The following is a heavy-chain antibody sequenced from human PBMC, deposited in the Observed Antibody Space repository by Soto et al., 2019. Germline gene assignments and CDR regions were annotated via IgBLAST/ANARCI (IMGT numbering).Heavy chain of an antibody. J-gene: IGHJ5*02. CDR1: GYTFTSYG. D-gene: IGHD1-1*01. Sequence: QVQLVQSGAEVKKPGASVKVSCKASGYTFTSYGISWVRQASGQGLEWMGWISAYNGNTKYAQKLQGRVTMTTDTSTSTAYMELRSLRSDDTAVYYCARGEAYKWNDGGWFDPWGQGTLVTVSS. CDR3: ARGEAYKWNDGGWFDP. V-gene: IGHV1-18*01. CDR2: ISAYNGNT.